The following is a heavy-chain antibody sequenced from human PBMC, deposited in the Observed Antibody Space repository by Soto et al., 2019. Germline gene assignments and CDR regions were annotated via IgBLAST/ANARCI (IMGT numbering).Heavy chain of an antibody. CDR1: GFNFGSFA. J-gene: IGHJ5*02. D-gene: IGHD6-6*01. CDR3: AKTTRPPTHEP. V-gene: IGHV3-23*01. CDR2: ISGDGAAT. Sequence: GGSLRLSCAASGFNFGSFAMTWVRQAPGKGLQWVSAISGDGAATYYGDSVKGRFTISRDNSNNTLYLQMNSLTVDDTAIYFCAKTTRPPTHEPRGKGALVTVSS.